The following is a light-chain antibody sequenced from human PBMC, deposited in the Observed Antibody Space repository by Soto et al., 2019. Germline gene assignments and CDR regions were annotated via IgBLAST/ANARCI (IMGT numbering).Light chain of an antibody. CDR2: TAS. Sequence: DIQMTQSPSSLSASVGDRVTITCRASQSIGRYLNWYQHKPGKAPKLLIYTASTLQTGVPSRFSGSGSGTDFILTISGLQPEDFATYSCQQSSSMPTFGQGTRLEIK. CDR1: QSIGRY. CDR3: QQSSSMPT. V-gene: IGKV1-39*01. J-gene: IGKJ5*01.